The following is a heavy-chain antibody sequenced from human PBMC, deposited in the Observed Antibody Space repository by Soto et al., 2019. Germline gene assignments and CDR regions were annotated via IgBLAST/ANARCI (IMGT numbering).Heavy chain of an antibody. J-gene: IGHJ4*02. CDR3: AKSWRDGSGYSDY. CDR2: ISGSGGST. Sequence: EVQLLESGGGLVQPGGSLRLSCAASGFTFSSYAMSWVRQAPGKGLEWVSAISGSGGSTYYADSVKGRFTISRDNSKNTLYLQMNSLTAEDTAVYYCAKSWRDGSGYSDYWGQGTLVTVSS. CDR1: GFTFSSYA. D-gene: IGHD3-22*01. V-gene: IGHV3-23*01.